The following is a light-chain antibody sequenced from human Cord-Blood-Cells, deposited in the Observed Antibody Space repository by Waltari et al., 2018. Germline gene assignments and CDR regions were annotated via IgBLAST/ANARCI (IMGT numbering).Light chain of an antibody. J-gene: IGLJ3*02. CDR2: SNN. CDR3: AAWDDSLNGWV. CDR1: SSHIGSNT. Sequence: QSVLTQPPSASGTPGQRVPISCSGSSSHIGSNTVNWYHQLPGTAPKLLIYSNNQRPSGVPDRFSGSKSGTSAALAISGLQSEDEADYYCAAWDDSLNGWVFGGGTKLTVL. V-gene: IGLV1-44*01.